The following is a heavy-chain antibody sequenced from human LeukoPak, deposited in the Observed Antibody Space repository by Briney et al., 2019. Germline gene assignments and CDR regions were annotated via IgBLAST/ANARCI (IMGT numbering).Heavy chain of an antibody. CDR3: ARDGSGSYFLDY. J-gene: IGHJ4*02. CDR2: IYYSGST. V-gene: IGHV4-59*01. CDR1: GGSISGYY. D-gene: IGHD3-10*01. Sequence: SETLSLTCTVSGGSISGYYWSWIRQPPGKGLVWIGYIYYSGSTNYNPSLKSRVTISVDTSKNQFSLKLSSVTAADTAVYYCARDGSGSYFLDYWGQGTLVTVSS.